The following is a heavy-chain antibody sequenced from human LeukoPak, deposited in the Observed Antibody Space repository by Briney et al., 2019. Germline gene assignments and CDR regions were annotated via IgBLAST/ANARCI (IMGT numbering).Heavy chain of an antibody. CDR2: INPSGGST. Sequence: ASVKVSCKASGYTFTSYYMHWVRQAPGQGLEWMGIINPSGGSTSYAQKFQGRVTITRDTSTSTVYMELSSLRSEDTAVYYCARETVLTGYEAYSFDYWGQGTLVTVSS. D-gene: IGHD3-9*01. CDR1: GYTFTSYY. J-gene: IGHJ4*02. V-gene: IGHV1-46*03. CDR3: ARETVLTGYEAYSFDY.